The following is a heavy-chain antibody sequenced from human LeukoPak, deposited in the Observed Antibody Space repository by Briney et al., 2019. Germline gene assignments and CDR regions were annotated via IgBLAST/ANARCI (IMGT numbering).Heavy chain of an antibody. CDR3: ARYAEIAFDI. CDR2: LYSGGST. J-gene: IGHJ3*02. V-gene: IGHV3-66*01. Sequence: GRSLRLSCAAFAFTVSSNYMTWVRQAPRKRLEWVSILYSGGSTYYADSVKGRFTISRDNSKNTLYLQMNSRRAEDSAVYYCARYAEIAFDIWGQGTMVTVSS. CDR1: AFTVSSNY. D-gene: IGHD2-2*01.